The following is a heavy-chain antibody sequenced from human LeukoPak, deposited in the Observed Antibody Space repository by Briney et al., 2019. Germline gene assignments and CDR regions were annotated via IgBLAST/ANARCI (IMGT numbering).Heavy chain of an antibody. CDR1: GFTFSDYY. CDR2: ISSGGSTT. V-gene: IGHV3-11*04. Sequence: GGSLRLSCAASGFTFSDYYMNWIRQAPGKGLEWVSYISSGGSTTYYADSVKGRFTISRDNAKNSLFLQMNSLTAEDTAVYYCARDSRIAVAGKDAFDIWGQGTMVTVSS. J-gene: IGHJ3*02. CDR3: ARDSRIAVAGKDAFDI. D-gene: IGHD6-19*01.